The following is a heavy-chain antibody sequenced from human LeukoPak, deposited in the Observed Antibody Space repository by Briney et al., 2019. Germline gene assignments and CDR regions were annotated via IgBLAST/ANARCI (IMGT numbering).Heavy chain of an antibody. V-gene: IGHV3-23*01. J-gene: IGHJ4*02. CDR3: AKAGEDSYGYLGTGGGY. CDR1: GFIFSSYG. CDR2: ISGSGGST. Sequence: GGTLRLSCAASGFIFSSYGMSWVRQAPGKGLEWVSAISGSGGSTYYADSVKGRFTISRDNSKNTLYLQMNSLRAEDTAVYYCAKAGEDSYGYLGTGGGYWGQGTLVTVSS. D-gene: IGHD5-18*01.